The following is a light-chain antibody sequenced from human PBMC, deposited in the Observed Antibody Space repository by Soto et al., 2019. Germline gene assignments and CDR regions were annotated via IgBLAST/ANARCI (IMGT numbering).Light chain of an antibody. J-gene: IGKJ1*01. V-gene: IGKV3-11*01. Sequence: EIVLTQSPATLSLSPGERATLSCRASQSVSSYLAWYQQKPGQAPRLLIYDASNRATGIPARFSGSGSGTDFTLIISSLEPEDAALYYCQQCSSWPRTFGQGTTVEIK. CDR3: QQCSSWPRT. CDR1: QSVSSY. CDR2: DAS.